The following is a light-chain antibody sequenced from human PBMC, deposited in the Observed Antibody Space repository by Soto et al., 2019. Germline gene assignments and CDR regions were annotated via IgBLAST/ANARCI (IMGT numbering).Light chain of an antibody. CDR1: QSVSSSY. V-gene: IGKV3-20*01. CDR2: GAS. Sequence: EIGLTQSPGTLSLSPGERATLSCRASQSVSSSYLAWYQQKPGQAPRLLIYGASSRATGIPDRFSGSGSGTDFTLTISSLQSEDFAVYYCQQYNNWPWTFGQGTKV. CDR3: QQYNNWPWT. J-gene: IGKJ1*01.